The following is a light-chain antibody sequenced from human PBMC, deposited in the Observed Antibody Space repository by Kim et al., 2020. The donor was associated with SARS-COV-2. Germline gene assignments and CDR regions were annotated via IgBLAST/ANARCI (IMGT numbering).Light chain of an antibody. CDR3: SSYAGSNNWV. CDR2: EVN. V-gene: IGLV2-8*01. CDR1: SRDVGDYNY. Sequence: GQSVTISCTGTSRDVGDYNYVSLEQQHPGKTPKLLNYEVNKRPSGVPDRFSGSRSGNTASLTVSGLQAEDEADYYCSSYAGSNNWVFGGGTKLTVL. J-gene: IGLJ3*02.